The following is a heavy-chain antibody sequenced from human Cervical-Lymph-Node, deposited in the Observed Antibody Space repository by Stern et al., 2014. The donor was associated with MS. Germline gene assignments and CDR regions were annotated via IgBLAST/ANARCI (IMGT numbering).Heavy chain of an antibody. CDR2: IYSTGST. V-gene: IGHV4-61*02. CDR1: GGSISSGSFY. CDR3: ARETGGYTYGDTDFFDY. J-gene: IGHJ4*02. Sequence: QVQLQESGPGLVKPSQTLSLTCIVSGGSISSGSFYWNWIRQPAGKGLEWIGRIYSTGSTNYNPYLKSPGTIYGGTTKNQFSLKMISMTAADTAVYYCARETGGYTYGDTDFFDYWGQGALVTVSS. D-gene: IGHD5-18*01.